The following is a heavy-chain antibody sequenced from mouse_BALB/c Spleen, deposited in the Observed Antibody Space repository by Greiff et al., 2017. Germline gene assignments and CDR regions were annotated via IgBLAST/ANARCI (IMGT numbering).Heavy chain of an antibody. D-gene: IGHD2-1*01. Sequence: EVNLVESGGGLVKPGGSLKLSCAASGFTFSSYAMSWVRQTPEKRLEWVASISSGGSTYYPDSVKGRFTISRDNARNILYLQMSSLRSEDTAMYYCARGLYYGNPWYFDVWGAGTTVTVSS. J-gene: IGHJ1*01. V-gene: IGHV5-6-5*01. CDR3: ARGLYYGNPWYFDV. CDR2: ISSGGST. CDR1: GFTFSSYA.